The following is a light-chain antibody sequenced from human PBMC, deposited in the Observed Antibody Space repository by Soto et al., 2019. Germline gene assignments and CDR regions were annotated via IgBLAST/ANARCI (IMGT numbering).Light chain of an antibody. J-gene: IGLJ2*01. V-gene: IGLV2-23*01. Sequence: QSALTQPASVSGSPGQSITISCTGTSSDVGSYNLVSWYQQHPGKAPKLMIYEGSKRPSGVSNRFSGSKSGNTASLTSSGLQAEDVAEYYCCSYAVSSILFGGGTKVTVI. CDR1: SSDVGSYNL. CDR3: CSYAVSSIL. CDR2: EGS.